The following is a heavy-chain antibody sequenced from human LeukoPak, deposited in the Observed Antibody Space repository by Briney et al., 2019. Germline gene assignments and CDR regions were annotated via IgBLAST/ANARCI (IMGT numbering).Heavy chain of an antibody. CDR3: ARPVSYGDFAVDY. CDR2: INSGSNSI. CDR1: GFTFKTYS. D-gene: IGHD4-17*01. J-gene: IGHJ4*02. Sequence: GGSLRLSCAASGFTFKTYSMNWVRQAPGKGLEWVSYINSGSNSIFYADSVKGRFTISRDNAKNSLFLQMNSLRDEDTAVYYCARPVSYGDFAVDYWGQGTLVTVSS. V-gene: IGHV3-48*02.